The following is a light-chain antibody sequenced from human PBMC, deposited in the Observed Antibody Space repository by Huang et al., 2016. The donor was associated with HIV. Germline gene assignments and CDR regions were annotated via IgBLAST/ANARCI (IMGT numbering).Light chain of an antibody. CDR2: CAS. V-gene: IGKV1-13*02. CDR1: KDIGTS. Sequence: HLTQSPPSLSASVGDSVFISCRASKDIGTSLAWYQQRTGRAPKLLISCASTLQTGVPARFSGDSAGTFFTLFITDRQPEDFATYYCQQLHAYPITFGQGTRLDIK. CDR3: QQLHAYPIT. J-gene: IGKJ5*01.